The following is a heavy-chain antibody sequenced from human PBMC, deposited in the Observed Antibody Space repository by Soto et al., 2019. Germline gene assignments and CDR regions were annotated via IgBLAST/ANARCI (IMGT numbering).Heavy chain of an antibody. CDR1: GFTFSSYA. CDR3: AKDWRKIVVVPAARNWFDP. D-gene: IGHD2-2*01. Sequence: PGGSLRLSCAASGFTFSSYAMSWVRQAPGKGLEWVSAISGSGGSTYYADSVKGRFTISRDNSKSTLYLQMNSLRAEDTAVYYCAKDWRKIVVVPAARNWFDPWGQGTLVTVSS. CDR2: ISGSGGST. V-gene: IGHV3-23*01. J-gene: IGHJ5*02.